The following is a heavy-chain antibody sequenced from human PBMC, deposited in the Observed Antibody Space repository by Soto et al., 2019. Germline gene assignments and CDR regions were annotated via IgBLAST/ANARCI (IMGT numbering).Heavy chain of an antibody. CDR3: ARVGITRFGVADRFEP. CDR1: VYTFTSYG. CDR2: ISAYNGNT. J-gene: IGHJ5*02. D-gene: IGHD3-3*01. Sequence: ASVKVSCKASVYTFTSYGITSVRQAPGQGLEWMGWISAYNGNTNYAQKLQGSVTMTTDTSTSRAYMELRSLRSDDTAVYYCARVGITRFGVADRFEPWGQGSLVTVSS. V-gene: IGHV1-18*01.